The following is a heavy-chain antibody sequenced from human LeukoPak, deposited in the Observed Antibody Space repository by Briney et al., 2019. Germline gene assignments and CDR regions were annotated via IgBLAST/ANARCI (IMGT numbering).Heavy chain of an antibody. CDR3: AKWGFLEEDMGA. V-gene: IGHV3-23*01. CDR1: RFTSSSYA. D-gene: IGHD3-3*01. Sequence: GGCPRLSSAASRFTSSSYAMSWVRHAPGKGLEWVSAISGSGGSTYYADSVKGRFTISRDNSKNTLYLQMNSLRAEDTAVYYCAKWGFLEEDMGAWGKGTPVTVSS. J-gene: IGHJ6*04. CDR2: ISGSGGST.